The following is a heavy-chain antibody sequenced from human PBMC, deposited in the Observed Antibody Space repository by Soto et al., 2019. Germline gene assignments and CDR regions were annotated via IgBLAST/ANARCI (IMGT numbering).Heavy chain of an antibody. CDR1: GGTFSTFD. V-gene: IGHV1-69*06. D-gene: IGHD2-8*01. CDR2: IVPLFGRA. J-gene: IGHJ5*02. CDR3: ASPFVGTPIGIIIRGMVFDP. Sequence: QVHLVQSGAEVKKPGSSVRVSCKASGGTFSTFDITWVRQAPGEGLEWLGGIVPLFGRADYAQNFQGRVTITADKSTGTVYLEMRNLREDDTAVYFCASPFVGTPIGIIIRGMVFDPWVPGTLITVSS.